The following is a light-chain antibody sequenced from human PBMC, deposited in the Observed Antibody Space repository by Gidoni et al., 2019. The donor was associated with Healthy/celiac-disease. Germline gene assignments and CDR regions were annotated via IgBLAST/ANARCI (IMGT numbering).Light chain of an antibody. Sequence: DIQLTQTPSFLSASVGDRVTVTCRASQGISRYLAWYQQKVGKAPKLLLYAASTLHSGVPSRFSGSGSWTEFTLTISGLLPEDFATYFCQQLNSDPLTFGGGTKVEIK. CDR3: QQLNSDPLT. J-gene: IGKJ4*01. CDR1: QGISRY. V-gene: IGKV1-9*01. CDR2: AAS.